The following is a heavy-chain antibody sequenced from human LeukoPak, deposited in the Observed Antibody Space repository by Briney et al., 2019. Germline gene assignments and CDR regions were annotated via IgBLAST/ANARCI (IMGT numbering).Heavy chain of an antibody. Sequence: SETLSLTCAVYGGSFSGYYWSWIRQPPGKGLEWIGEINHSGSTNYNPSLKSRVTISVDTSKNQFSLKLSSVTAADTAVYYCARRSDYYYHMDVWGQGTTVTVSS. CDR3: ARRSDYYYHMDV. CDR1: GGSFSGYY. V-gene: IGHV4-34*01. CDR2: INHSGST. J-gene: IGHJ6*02.